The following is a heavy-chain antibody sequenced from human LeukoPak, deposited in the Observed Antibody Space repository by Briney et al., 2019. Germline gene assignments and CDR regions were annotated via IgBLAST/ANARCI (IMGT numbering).Heavy chain of an antibody. CDR1: GFTFSNYA. J-gene: IGHJ3*02. CDR3: AREEDDYGDYPDAFDI. CDR2: ISYDGSNK. Sequence: PGGSLRLSCAASGFTFSNYAMHWVRQAPGKGLEWVAVISYDGSNKYYADSVKGRFTISRDNSKNTLYLQMNSLRAEDTAVYYCAREEDDYGDYPDAFDIWGQGTMVTVSS. D-gene: IGHD4-17*01. V-gene: IGHV3-30-3*01.